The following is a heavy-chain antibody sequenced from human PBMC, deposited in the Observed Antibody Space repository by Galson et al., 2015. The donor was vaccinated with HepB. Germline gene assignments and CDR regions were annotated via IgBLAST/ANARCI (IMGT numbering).Heavy chain of an antibody. CDR1: GFTFSSYG. D-gene: IGHD1-26*01. V-gene: IGHV3-30*18. CDR3: AKSGMGAMGTYFDY. J-gene: IGHJ4*02. Sequence: SLRLSCAASGFTFSSYGMHWVRQAPGKGLEWVAVISYDGSNKYYADSVKGRFTISRDNSKNTLYLQMNSLRAEDTAVYYCAKSGMGAMGTYFDYWGQGTLVTVSS. CDR2: ISYDGSNK.